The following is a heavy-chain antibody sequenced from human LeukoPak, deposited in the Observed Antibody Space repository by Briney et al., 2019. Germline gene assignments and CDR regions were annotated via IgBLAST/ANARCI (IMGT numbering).Heavy chain of an antibody. CDR2: IYHSGST. D-gene: IGHD6-13*01. CDR1: GGSISSGGYY. V-gene: IGHV4-30-2*01. CDR3: ARDRDSSSWYTYDY. J-gene: IGHJ4*02. Sequence: PSETLSLTCTVSGGSISSGGYYWRWIRQPPGKGLEWIGYIYHSGSTYYNPSLKSRVTISVDTSKNQFSLKLSSVTAADAAVYYCARDRDSSSWYTYDYWGQGTLVTVSS.